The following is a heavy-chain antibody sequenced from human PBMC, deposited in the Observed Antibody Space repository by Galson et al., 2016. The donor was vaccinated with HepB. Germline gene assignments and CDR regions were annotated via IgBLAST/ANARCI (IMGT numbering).Heavy chain of an antibody. J-gene: IGHJ3*02. Sequence: QSGAEVKKPGESLKISCQGSGYTFTDYWIGWVRQMPGKGLEWMGIMYPDDSDTRYSPSFQGQVTFSADKSISTAYLQWSSLKASDTAMYYCARRLIADFQDAFDIWGQGTMVTVSS. CDR1: GYTFTDYW. D-gene: IGHD3-16*01. V-gene: IGHV5-51*01. CDR2: MYPDDSDT. CDR3: ARRLIADFQDAFDI.